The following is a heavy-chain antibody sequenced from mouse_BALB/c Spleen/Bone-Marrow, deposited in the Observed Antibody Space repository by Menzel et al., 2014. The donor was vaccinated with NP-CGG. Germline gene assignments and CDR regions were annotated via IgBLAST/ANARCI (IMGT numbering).Heavy chain of an antibody. V-gene: IGHV1S29*02. CDR1: GYTFTDYN. CDR3: ARGGGYDGYYGLAY. Sequence: EVQLQQSGPELVKPGASVKISCKASGYTFTDYNMHWVKQSHGKSLEWIGYIYPYNGGTGYNQKFKSKATLTVDNSSSTAYMELRSLTSEDSAVYYCARGGGYDGYYGLAYWGQGTLVTVS. CDR2: IYPYNGGT. J-gene: IGHJ3*01. D-gene: IGHD2-3*01.